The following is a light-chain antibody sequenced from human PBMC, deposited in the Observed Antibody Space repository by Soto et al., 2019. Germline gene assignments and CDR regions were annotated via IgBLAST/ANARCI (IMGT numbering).Light chain of an antibody. J-gene: IGKJ1*01. CDR2: GAS. Sequence: EMVMTQSPATLSVAPGERATLSCRASQSISSNLAWYQQKPGQAPRLLIYGASTRATGIPARFSGSGSGTEFTLTISSLQSEDFAVYYCQQYNNWPLGASGQGTKVDIK. CDR3: QQYNNWPLGA. CDR1: QSISSN. V-gene: IGKV3-15*01.